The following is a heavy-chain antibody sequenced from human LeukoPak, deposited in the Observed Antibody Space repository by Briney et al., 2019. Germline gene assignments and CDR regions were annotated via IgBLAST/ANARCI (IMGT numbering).Heavy chain of an antibody. CDR1: GYTFTGYY. J-gene: IGHJ5*02. Sequence: GASVKVSCKASGYTFTGYYMHWVRQAPGQGLEWMGWINPNSGGTNYAQKFHDRVAMTRNTSISTAYMELSNLRSEDTAVYYCARGNRGDPNWFDPWGQGTLVTVSS. CDR2: INPNSGGT. D-gene: IGHD3-16*01. CDR3: ARGNRGDPNWFDP. V-gene: IGHV1-2*02.